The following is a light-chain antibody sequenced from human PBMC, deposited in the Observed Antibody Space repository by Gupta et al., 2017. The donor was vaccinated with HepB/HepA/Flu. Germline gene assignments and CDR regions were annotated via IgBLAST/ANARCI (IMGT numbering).Light chain of an antibody. CDR2: WAS. Sequence: DIVMTQSPYSLAVSLGERATINCKSSQSVLYSSNHKNYLAWYQQKPGQPPKLLIYWASTRESGVTERFSGSGAGTDFTLTISSMQAEDVAVYYCKQYYSTPRLTFGGGTKVEIK. CDR3: KQYYSTPRLT. J-gene: IGKJ4*01. V-gene: IGKV4-1*01. CDR1: QSVLYSSNHKNY.